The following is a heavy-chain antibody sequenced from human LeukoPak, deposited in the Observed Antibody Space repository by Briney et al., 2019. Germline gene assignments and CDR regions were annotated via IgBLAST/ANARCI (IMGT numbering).Heavy chain of an antibody. Sequence: SETLSLTCTVSGGSISSYYWSWIRQPPGKGLEWIGYIYYSGSTNYNPSLKSRVTISVDTSKNQFSLKLSSVTAADTAVYYCARVAWSDMVRGVPGWFDPWGQGTLVTVSS. CDR2: IYYSGST. J-gene: IGHJ5*02. CDR1: GGSISSYY. V-gene: IGHV4-59*08. D-gene: IGHD3-10*01. CDR3: ARVAWSDMVRGVPGWFDP.